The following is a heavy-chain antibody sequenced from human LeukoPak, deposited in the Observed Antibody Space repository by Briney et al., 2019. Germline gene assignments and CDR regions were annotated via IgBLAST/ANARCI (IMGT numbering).Heavy chain of an antibody. Sequence: SETLSLTCTVSGGSISSYYWSWIRQPPGKGLEWIGYIYYSGSTNYNPSLKSRVTISVDTSKNQFSLKLSFVTAADTAAYYCARVTYYYDSSGYPDYWGQGTLVTVSS. V-gene: IGHV4-59*01. D-gene: IGHD3-22*01. CDR3: ARVTYYYDSSGYPDY. J-gene: IGHJ4*02. CDR1: GGSISSYY. CDR2: IYYSGST.